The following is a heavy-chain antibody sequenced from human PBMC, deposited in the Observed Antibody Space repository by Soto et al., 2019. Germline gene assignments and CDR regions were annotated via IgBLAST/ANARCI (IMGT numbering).Heavy chain of an antibody. V-gene: IGHV1-3*01. J-gene: IGHJ4*02. CDR2: IKAGNGDI. CDR3: ATYVGYSNTCLSH. D-gene: IGHD6-13*01. CDR1: GYTFTSPG. Sequence: QVQLVQSGAEVMQPGASVKVSCKASGYTFTSPGTHWVRQAPGQRLEWMGWIKAGNGDIKYSQKFQGRVTFTTDTSANTAYMELSSLRSEDTAVCYCATYVGYSNTCLSHWGQGTLVTVPS.